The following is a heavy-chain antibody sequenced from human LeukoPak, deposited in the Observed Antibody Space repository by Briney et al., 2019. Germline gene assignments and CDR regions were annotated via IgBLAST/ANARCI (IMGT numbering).Heavy chain of an antibody. CDR1: GASISSCY. CDR3: ARGNGYNFY. V-gene: IGHV4-59*01. Sequence: SETLSLTCTVSGASISSCYWSWIRQPPGKGLEWIGYVHYSGITNYNPSLKSRVSISVDTSRNQFSLKLSSVTAADTAVYYCARGNGYNFYWGQGTLVTVSS. CDR2: VHYSGIT. D-gene: IGHD5-18*01. J-gene: IGHJ4*02.